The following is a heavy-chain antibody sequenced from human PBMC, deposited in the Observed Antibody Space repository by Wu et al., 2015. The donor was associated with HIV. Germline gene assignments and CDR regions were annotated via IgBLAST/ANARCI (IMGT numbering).Heavy chain of an antibody. CDR1: GYTFTSYG. D-gene: IGHD4-17*01. Sequence: QVQLVQSGAEVKKPGASVKVSCKASGYTFTSYGISWVRQAPGQGLEWMGWISAYNGNTNYAQKLQGRVTMTTDTSTSTAYMELRSLRSDDTAVYYCARDSTGSTVTTFYYYYGMDVWGQGTTVTVSS. J-gene: IGHJ6*02. CDR2: ISAYNGNT. CDR3: ARDSTGSTVTTFYYYYGMDV. V-gene: IGHV1-18*01.